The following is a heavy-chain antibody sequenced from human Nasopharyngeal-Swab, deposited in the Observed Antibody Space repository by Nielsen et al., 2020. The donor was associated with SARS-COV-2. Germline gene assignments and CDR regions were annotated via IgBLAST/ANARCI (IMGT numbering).Heavy chain of an antibody. Sequence: GGSLRLSCAASGFTFSSYSMNWVRQAPGKGLEWVSSISSSSSYIYYADSVKGRFTISRDNAKNSLYLQMNSLRAEDTAVYYCARHLPLRFLEWLFLDYFDYWGQGTLVTVSS. D-gene: IGHD3-3*01. CDR3: ARHLPLRFLEWLFLDYFDY. CDR2: ISSSSSYI. J-gene: IGHJ4*02. CDR1: GFTFSSYS. V-gene: IGHV3-21*01.